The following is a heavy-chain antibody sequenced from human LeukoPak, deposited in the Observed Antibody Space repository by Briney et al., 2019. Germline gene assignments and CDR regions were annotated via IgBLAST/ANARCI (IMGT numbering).Heavy chain of an antibody. CDR1: GGTFSSYA. CDR3: AKSSGSYYNQGYYYYGMDV. Sequence: ASVKVSCKASGGTFSSYAISWVRQAPGQGLEWMGGIIPIFGTANYAQKFQGRVTITADESTSTAYMELSSLRSEDTAVYYCAKSSGSYYNQGYYYYGMDVWGKGTTVTVSS. D-gene: IGHD3-10*01. V-gene: IGHV1-69*13. CDR2: IIPIFGTA. J-gene: IGHJ6*04.